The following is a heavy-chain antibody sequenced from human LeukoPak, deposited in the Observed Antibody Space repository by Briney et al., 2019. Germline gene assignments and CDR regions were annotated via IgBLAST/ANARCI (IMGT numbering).Heavy chain of an antibody. CDR3: AKREGPNNGPIDS. D-gene: IGHD5-24*01. J-gene: IGHJ4*02. V-gene: IGHV3-23*01. CDR1: GFTFTSSA. CDR2: INARGSDI. Sequence: GGSLRLSCSASGFTFTSSARTWVRQAPGTGLEWVSAINARGSDIYYADSVKGRFTISRDIFKNTLYLQMSSLRAEDTAVYYCAKREGPNNGPIDSWGQGTLVTVSS.